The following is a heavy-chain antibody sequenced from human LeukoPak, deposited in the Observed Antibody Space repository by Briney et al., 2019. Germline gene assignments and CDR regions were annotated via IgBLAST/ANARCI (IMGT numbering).Heavy chain of an antibody. CDR2: IYHSGST. V-gene: IGHV4-4*02. D-gene: IGHD6-13*01. CDR3: AREGIAAAGTVDY. Sequence: SGTLSLTCAVSGGSISSSTWWSWVRQPPGKGLEWIGEIYHSGSTNYNPSLKSRVTISVDTSKNQFSLKLSSVTAADTAVYYCAREGIAAAGTVDYWGQGTLVTVSS. J-gene: IGHJ4*02. CDR1: GGSISSSTW.